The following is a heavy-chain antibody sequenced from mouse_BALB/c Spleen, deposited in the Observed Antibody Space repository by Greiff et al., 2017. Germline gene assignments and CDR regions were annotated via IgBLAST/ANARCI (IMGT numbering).Heavy chain of an antibody. D-gene: IGHD1-1*01. V-gene: IGHV1S81*02. J-gene: IGHJ2*01. CDR3: TRYGIYYGVLDY. CDR1: GYTFTSYY. Sequence: VQLQQSGAELVKPGASVKLSCKASGYTFTSYYMYWVKQRPGQGLEWIGGINPSNGGTNFNEKFKSKATLTVDKSSSTAYMQLSSLTSEDSAVYYCTRYGIYYGVLDYWGQGTTLTVSS. CDR2: INPSNGGT.